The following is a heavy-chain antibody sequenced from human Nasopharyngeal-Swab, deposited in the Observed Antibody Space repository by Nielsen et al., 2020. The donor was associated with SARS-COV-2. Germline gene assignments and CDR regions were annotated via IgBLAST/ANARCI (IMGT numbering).Heavy chain of an antibody. J-gene: IGHJ4*02. CDR2: ISYDASDK. V-gene: IGHV3-30*04. Sequence: LSLTCAASGFTFSSYAMHWVRQAPGKGLEWVAVISYDASDKYYADSVKGRFTLSRDNSKNTVYLQMNSLRAEDTAVYYCARDRPHWGCDYWGQGTLVTVSS. CDR3: ARDRPHWGCDY. CDR1: GFTFSSYA. D-gene: IGHD3-16*01.